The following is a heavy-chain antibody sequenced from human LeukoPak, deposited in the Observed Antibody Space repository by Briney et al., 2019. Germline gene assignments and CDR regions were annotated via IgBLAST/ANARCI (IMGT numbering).Heavy chain of an antibody. CDR1: GFTFSSYG. J-gene: IGHJ4*02. Sequence: GGSLRLSCAASGFTFSSYGMHWVRQAPGKGLEWVSAISGSGGSTYYADSVKGRFTISRDNSKNTLYLQMNSLRAEDTAVYYCAKDGSRRTTVTTFDYWGQGTLVTVSS. CDR2: ISGSGGST. V-gene: IGHV3-23*01. D-gene: IGHD4-17*01. CDR3: AKDGSRRTTVTTFDY.